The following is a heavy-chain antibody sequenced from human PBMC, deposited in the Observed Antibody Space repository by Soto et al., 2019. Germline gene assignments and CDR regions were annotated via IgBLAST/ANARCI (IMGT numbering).Heavy chain of an antibody. CDR2: ISYSGST. Sequence: SETLSLTCNVSGGSISSSSYYWGWIRQPPGKGLEWIGTISYSGSTSYNPSLKSRVTISVDTSKNQFSLKLRSVTAADTAVYYCARRAPLYGSGSSRFDPWGQGTLVTVSS. CDR3: ARRAPLYGSGSSRFDP. CDR1: GGSISSSSYY. D-gene: IGHD3-10*01. V-gene: IGHV4-39*01. J-gene: IGHJ5*02.